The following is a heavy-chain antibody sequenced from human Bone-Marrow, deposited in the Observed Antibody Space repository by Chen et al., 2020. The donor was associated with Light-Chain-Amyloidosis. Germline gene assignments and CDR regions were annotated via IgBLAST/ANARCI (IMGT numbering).Heavy chain of an antibody. J-gene: IGHJ4*02. Sequence: QVQVQESGPGLVKPSETLSLTCAVSAYSISSGYYWGWIRQPPGKGLEWIGSIRHSGTTYYNPSLKSRVTISVETSKNQFSLKLTSVTAADTAVYYCARDSGPFDYWGQGTLVTVSS. V-gene: IGHV4-38-2*02. CDR1: AYSISSGYY. CDR2: IRHSGTT. CDR3: ARDSGPFDY.